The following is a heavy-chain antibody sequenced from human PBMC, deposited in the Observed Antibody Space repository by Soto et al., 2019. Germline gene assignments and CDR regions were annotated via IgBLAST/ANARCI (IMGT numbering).Heavy chain of an antibody. Sequence: NQYLSYGVYHGSFRVYSGSWIRQPPGKGMVWFGEINHSGSTNYNPSLKSRVTISVDTSKNQFSLKLSSVTAADTAVYYCARNGSYYDFWSGYYFGGGMDVWGQGTTGTVAS. CDR2: INHSGST. D-gene: IGHD3-3*01. CDR1: HGSFRVYS. V-gene: IGHV4-34*01. CDR3: ARNGSYYDFWSGYYFGGGMDV. J-gene: IGHJ6*02.